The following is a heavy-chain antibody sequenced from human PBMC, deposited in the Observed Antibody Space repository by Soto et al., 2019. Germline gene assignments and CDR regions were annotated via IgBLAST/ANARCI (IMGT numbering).Heavy chain of an antibody. CDR3: ARDGGYSYGFDY. Sequence: ASVKVSCKASGYTFTSYAMHWVRQAPGQRLEWTGWINTGNGNTKYSQKFQGRVTITRDTSASTAYMELSSLTSEDTAVYYCARDGGYSYGFDYWGQGTLVTVSS. CDR2: INTGNGNT. V-gene: IGHV1-3*04. J-gene: IGHJ4*02. D-gene: IGHD5-18*01. CDR1: GYTFTSYA.